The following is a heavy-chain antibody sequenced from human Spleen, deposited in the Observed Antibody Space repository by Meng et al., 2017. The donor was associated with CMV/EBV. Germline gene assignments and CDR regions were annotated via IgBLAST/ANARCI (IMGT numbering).Heavy chain of an antibody. CDR2: ISSSASII. CDR3: ARDRNYYSSGGSLDH. CDR1: GFTFRSYE. Sequence: GGSLRLSCAASGFTFRSYEMNWVRQAPGKGLEWLSYISSSASIIYYPDSVKGRFTISRDNAKNSLYLQLNSLRADDTAVYYCARDRNYYSSGGSLDHWGQGTLVTVSS. J-gene: IGHJ4*02. D-gene: IGHD2-21*01. V-gene: IGHV3-48*03.